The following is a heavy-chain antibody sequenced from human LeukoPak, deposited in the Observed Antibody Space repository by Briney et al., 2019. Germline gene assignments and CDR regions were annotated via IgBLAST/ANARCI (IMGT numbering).Heavy chain of an antibody. Sequence: ASVTVSCAASGYTFTSYYMHWVRQAPGQGLEWMGIINPSGGSTSYAQKFQGRVTMTRDTSTSTVYMELSSLRSEDTAVYYCARVGLASHSFDYWGQGTLVTVSS. D-gene: IGHD6-19*01. CDR1: GYTFTSYY. CDR2: INPSGGST. J-gene: IGHJ4*02. V-gene: IGHV1-46*01. CDR3: ARVGLASHSFDY.